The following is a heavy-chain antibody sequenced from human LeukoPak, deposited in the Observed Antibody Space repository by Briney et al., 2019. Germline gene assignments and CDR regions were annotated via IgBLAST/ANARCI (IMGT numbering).Heavy chain of an antibody. CDR1: GFTFSSYA. J-gene: IGHJ3*02. CDR2: ISYDGSNK. D-gene: IGHD2-21*01. V-gene: IGHV3-30-3*01. CDR3: ANHVEGGDPFDI. Sequence: GGSLRLSCAASGFTFSSYAMHWVSQAPGKGLEWVAVISYDGSNKYYADSVKGRFTISRDNSKNTLYLQMNSLRAEHTAVYYCANHVEGGDPFDIWGQGTMVTVSS.